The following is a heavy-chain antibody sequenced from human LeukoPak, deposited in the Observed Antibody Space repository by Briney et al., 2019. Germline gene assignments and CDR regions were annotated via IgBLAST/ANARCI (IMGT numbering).Heavy chain of an antibody. Sequence: GGSLRLSCAASGFTFSSYAMHWVRQAPGKGLEWVAVISYDGSNKYYADSVKGRFTISRDNSKNTLYLQMNSLRAEDTAVYYCARDRSKSSYYYMDVWGKGTTVTVSS. D-gene: IGHD3-10*01. CDR1: GFTFSSYA. V-gene: IGHV3-30-3*01. CDR2: ISYDGSNK. CDR3: ARDRSKSSYYYMDV. J-gene: IGHJ6*03.